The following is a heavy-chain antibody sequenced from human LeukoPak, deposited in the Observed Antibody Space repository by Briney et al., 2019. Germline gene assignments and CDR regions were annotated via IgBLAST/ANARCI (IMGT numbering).Heavy chain of an antibody. J-gene: IGHJ3*02. V-gene: IGHV1-46*01. CDR3: ARDTAYAFDI. Sequence: ASVKVSCKASGYTFTSYYMHWVRQAPGQGLEWMGIINPSGGSKSYEQKFQGKVTMTRDTSTSTVYMELSSRRSEDTAVYYCARDTAYAFDIWGQGTMVTVSS. CDR1: GYTFTSYY. CDR2: INPSGGSK. D-gene: IGHD5-18*01.